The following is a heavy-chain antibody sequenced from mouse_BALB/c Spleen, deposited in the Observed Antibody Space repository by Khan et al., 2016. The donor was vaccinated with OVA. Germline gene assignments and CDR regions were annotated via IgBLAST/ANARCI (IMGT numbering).Heavy chain of an antibody. CDR2: ISSGGDYT. CDR1: GFIFSSYS. D-gene: IGHD4-1*01. Sequence: EVHLVESGGDLVKPGGSLKLSCAASGFIFSSYSMSWVRQTPDKRLEWVATISSGGDYTYYPDNVKGRFPISRDNAKNTLYLQMSSLKSEDTAMYYCASHLTGSFAYWGQGTLVTVSA. V-gene: IGHV5-6*01. J-gene: IGHJ3*01. CDR3: ASHLTGSFAY.